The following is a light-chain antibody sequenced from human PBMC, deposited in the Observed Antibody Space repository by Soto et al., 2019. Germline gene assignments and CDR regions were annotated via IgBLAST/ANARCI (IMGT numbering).Light chain of an antibody. Sequence: EIVMTQSPATLSVSPGERATLSCRASQSVSSNLAWYPQTPGQAPRLLISGASTRETGVPTVISGSGAGTECTRPISSLQSEDVEVDYCQQYNSWPLTFGGGTKVDIK. CDR1: QSVSSN. CDR2: GAS. V-gene: IGKV3-15*01. J-gene: IGKJ4*01. CDR3: QQYNSWPLT.